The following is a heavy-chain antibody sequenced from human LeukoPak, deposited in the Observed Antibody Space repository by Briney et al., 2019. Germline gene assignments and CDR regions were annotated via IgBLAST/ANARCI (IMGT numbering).Heavy chain of an antibody. CDR3: ARHSGYYYCYYMDV. CDR2: IFYSGST. Sequence: SETLSLTCTVSGGSIGGTNDYWGWLRHPPGKGLEWIGNIFYSGSTYYNPSIKRRVSISVDTSNNQFSLNLTSVTAADTAVYYFARHSGYYYCYYMDVWGKGTTVTVSS. V-gene: IGHV4-39*01. J-gene: IGHJ6*03. CDR1: GGSIGGTNDY.